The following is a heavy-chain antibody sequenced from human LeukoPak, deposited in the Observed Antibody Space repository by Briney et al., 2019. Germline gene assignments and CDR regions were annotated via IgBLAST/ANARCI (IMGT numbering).Heavy chain of an antibody. J-gene: IGHJ4*02. CDR1: GGSFSGYY. V-gene: IGHV4-34*01. Sequence: SETLSLTCAVYGGSFSGYYWSWIRQPPGKGPEWIGGINHSGSTNYNPSLKSRVTISVDTSKNQFSLKLSSVTAADTAVYYCARATTRWLAKYYFDYWGQGTLVTVSS. CDR2: INHSGST. D-gene: IGHD6-19*01. CDR3: ARATTRWLAKYYFDY.